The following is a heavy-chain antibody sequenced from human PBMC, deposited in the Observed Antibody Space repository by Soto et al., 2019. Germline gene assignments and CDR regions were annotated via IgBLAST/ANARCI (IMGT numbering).Heavy chain of an antibody. D-gene: IGHD6-19*01. CDR1: GGSFNGYF. CDR2: VNPSGTT. J-gene: IGHJ4*02. Sequence: PSETLSLTCGVTGGSFNGYFWSWIRQPPGKGLEWIGQVNPSGTTNYNPSLKSRVTMSVDTSKNTFSLNLISVTAADTAVYYCARGLXALGGTASHWDRGTLVTVSS. CDR3: ARGLXALGGTASH. V-gene: IGHV4-34*01.